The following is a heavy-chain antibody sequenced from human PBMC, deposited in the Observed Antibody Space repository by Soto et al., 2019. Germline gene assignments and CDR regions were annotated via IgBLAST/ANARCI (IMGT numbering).Heavy chain of an antibody. Sequence: SVKVSCKASGGTFSSYAISWVRQAPGQGLEWMGGIIPIFGTANYAQKFQGRVTITADEPTSTAYMELSSLRSEDTAVYYCARDSGYSGNYYYYYGMDVWGQGTTVTVSS. CDR1: GGTFSSYA. D-gene: IGHD1-26*01. V-gene: IGHV1-69*13. J-gene: IGHJ6*02. CDR2: IIPIFGTA. CDR3: ARDSGYSGNYYYYYGMDV.